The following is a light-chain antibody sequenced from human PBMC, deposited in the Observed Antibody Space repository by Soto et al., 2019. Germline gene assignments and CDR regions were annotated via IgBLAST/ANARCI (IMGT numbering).Light chain of an antibody. Sequence: PGERATLSCRASQSLYSDLAWYQQKPGQAPRLLIYGASARATGISARFSGSGSGTDFTLTISSLEPEDSAVYYCQQRNVWPPVTFGQGTRLEIK. V-gene: IGKV3-11*01. J-gene: IGKJ5*01. CDR3: QQRNVWPPVT. CDR2: GAS. CDR1: QSLYSD.